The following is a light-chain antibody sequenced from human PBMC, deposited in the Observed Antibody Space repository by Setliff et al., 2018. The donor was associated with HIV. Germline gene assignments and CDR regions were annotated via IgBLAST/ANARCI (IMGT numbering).Light chain of an antibody. J-gene: IGLJ3*02. V-gene: IGLV2-23*02. CDR3: CSYGSGDIWV. CDR2: EVD. CDR1: RSDVGNTLS. Sequence: VLTQPASVSGSPGQSITISCTGSRSDVGNTLSVSWYQQNVGEVPKLLIYEVDRRPSGISHRFSGSKSANTAPLTISGLQVEDEADYYCCSYGSGDIWVFGGGTKVTVL.